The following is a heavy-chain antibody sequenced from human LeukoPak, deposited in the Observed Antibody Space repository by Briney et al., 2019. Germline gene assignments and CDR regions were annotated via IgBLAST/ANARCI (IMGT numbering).Heavy chain of an antibody. CDR3: ARGASGRRDN. J-gene: IGHJ4*02. CDR1: GYTFTSCD. V-gene: IGHV1-8*01. D-gene: IGHD6-19*01. Sequence: ASVKVSCKASGYTFTSCDINWVRQATGQGLEWMGWMNPNSGNTGYGQSFQGRITMTRDISIGTAYMELSNLTSEDTAIYYCARGASGRRDNWGQGTLVTVSA. CDR2: MNPNSGNT.